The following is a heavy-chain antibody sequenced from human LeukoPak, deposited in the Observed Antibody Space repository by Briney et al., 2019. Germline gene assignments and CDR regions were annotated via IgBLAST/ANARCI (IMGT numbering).Heavy chain of an antibody. CDR1: GFTFSGSA. J-gene: IGHJ4*02. Sequence: GGSLRLSCAASGFTFSGSAMHWVRQASGKGLEWVGRIRSKVDSYATSYAASVKGRFTIYRDDSKNTAYLQMNSLKTEDTAVYYCTNTMTTVTYWGQGTLVTVSS. D-gene: IGHD4-11*01. CDR3: TNTMTTVTY. V-gene: IGHV3-73*01. CDR2: IRSKVDSYAT.